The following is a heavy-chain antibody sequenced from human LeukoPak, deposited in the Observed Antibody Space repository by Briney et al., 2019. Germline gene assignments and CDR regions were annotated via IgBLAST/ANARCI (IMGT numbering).Heavy chain of an antibody. D-gene: IGHD6-6*01. Sequence: SETLSLTCTVSGGSISSYYWSWIRQPPGKGLEWIGYIYYSGSTNYNPSLKSRVTISVDTSKNQFSLKLSSVTAADTAVYYCARAHSSSSFHYYYMDVWGKGTTVTVSS. CDR2: IYYSGST. CDR3: ARAHSSSSFHYYYMDV. J-gene: IGHJ6*03. V-gene: IGHV4-59*01. CDR1: GGSISSYY.